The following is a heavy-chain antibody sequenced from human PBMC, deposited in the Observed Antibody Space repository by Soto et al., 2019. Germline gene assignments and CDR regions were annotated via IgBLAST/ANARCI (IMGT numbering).Heavy chain of an antibody. CDR3: ARHRQAYGSNHASSDE. D-gene: IGHD2-2*01. CDR1: GYTFTSYG. Sequence: SVKVSCKASGYTFTSYGISWVRQAPGQGLEWMGWISAYNGNTNYAQKLQGRVTMTTDTSTSTAYMELRSLRSDDTAVYYCARHRQAYGSNHASSDEWDHGTLVTVPS. CDR2: ISAYNGNT. V-gene: IGHV1-18*01. J-gene: IGHJ4*01.